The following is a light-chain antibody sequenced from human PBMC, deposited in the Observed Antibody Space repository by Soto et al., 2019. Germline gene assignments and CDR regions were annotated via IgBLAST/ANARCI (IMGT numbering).Light chain of an antibody. J-gene: IGKJ4*01. CDR3: QQYNNWPLT. Sequence: ETVVTQSPATLSVSPGGRAPLSCRASQSISSNLAWFQQKPGQAPRLLIYDASTMATGFPARFSGSGSGTEFTLTISSLQSEDFAVYYCQQYNNWPLTFGGGTKVDIK. CDR1: QSISSN. V-gene: IGKV3-15*01. CDR2: DAS.